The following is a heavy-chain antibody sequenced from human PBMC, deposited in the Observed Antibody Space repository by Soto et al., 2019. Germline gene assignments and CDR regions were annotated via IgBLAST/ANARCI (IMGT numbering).Heavy chain of an antibody. D-gene: IGHD3-22*01. CDR2: LNQDGSEK. CDR1: GFTFSSYW. J-gene: IGHJ4*02. V-gene: IGHV3-7*03. Sequence: PGGSLRLSCAASGFTFSSYWMSWVRQAPGKGPEWVANLNQDGSEKYYVDSVKGRFTISRDNAKNPLYLQMYSLRAEDTAVYYCARDFHYYDSGGYYFFDNWGQGTLVTVSS. CDR3: ARDFHYYDSGGYYFFDN.